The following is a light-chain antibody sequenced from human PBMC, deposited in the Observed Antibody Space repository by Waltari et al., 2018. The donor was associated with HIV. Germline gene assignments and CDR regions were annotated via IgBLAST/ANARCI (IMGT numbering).Light chain of an antibody. CDR2: GAS. CDR3: QQYGSSPET. V-gene: IGKV3-20*01. CDR1: QSVRNRY. J-gene: IGKJ1*01. Sequence: EIVLTQSPGTSSLSPGEITTPSCRATQSVRNRYVAWYQQRPGQAPRLLIYGASSRATGIPDRFSGSGSGTDFSLTISRLEPEDFAVYFCQQYGSSPETFGQGTKVEMK.